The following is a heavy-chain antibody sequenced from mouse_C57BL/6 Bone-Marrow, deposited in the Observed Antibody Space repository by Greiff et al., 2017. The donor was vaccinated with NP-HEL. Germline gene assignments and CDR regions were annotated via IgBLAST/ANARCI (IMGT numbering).Heavy chain of an antibody. V-gene: IGHV3-6*01. Sequence: EVQVVESGPGLVKPSQSLSLTCSVTGYSITSGYYWNWIRQFPGNKLEWMGYISYDGSNNYNPSLKNRISITRDTSKNQFFLKLNSVTTEDTATYYCARGDWDLTLDYWGQGTTLTVSS. CDR3: ARGDWDLTLDY. D-gene: IGHD4-1*01. CDR2: ISYDGSN. J-gene: IGHJ2*01. CDR1: GYSITSGYY.